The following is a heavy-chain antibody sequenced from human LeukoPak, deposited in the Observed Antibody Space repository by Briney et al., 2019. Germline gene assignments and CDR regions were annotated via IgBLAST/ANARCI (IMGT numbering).Heavy chain of an antibody. Sequence: ASETLSLTCTVSGGSISSYYWSWMRQPPGKGLEWIGYIYYSGSTNYNPSLKSRVTISVDTSKNQFSLKLSSVTAADTAVYYCARWTRITMIVVVTHDAFDIWGQGTMVTVSS. CDR1: GGSISSYY. CDR2: IYYSGST. V-gene: IGHV4-59*08. D-gene: IGHD3-22*01. J-gene: IGHJ3*02. CDR3: ARWTRITMIVVVTHDAFDI.